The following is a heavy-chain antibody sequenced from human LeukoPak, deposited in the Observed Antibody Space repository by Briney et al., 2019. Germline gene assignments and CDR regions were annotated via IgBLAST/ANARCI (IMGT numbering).Heavy chain of an antibody. CDR2: ISGSGGST. CDR3: AKGDIVVVVARFDP. J-gene: IGHJ5*02. Sequence: GGSLGLSCAASGFTFSSYAMSWVRQAPGKGLEWVSAISGSGGSTYYVDSVKGRFTISRDNSKNTLYLQMNSLRAEDTAVYYCAKGDIVVVVARFDPWGQGTLVTVSS. CDR1: GFTFSSYA. D-gene: IGHD2-15*01. V-gene: IGHV3-23*01.